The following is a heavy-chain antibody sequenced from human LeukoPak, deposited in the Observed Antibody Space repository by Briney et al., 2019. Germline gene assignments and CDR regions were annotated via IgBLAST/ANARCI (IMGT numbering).Heavy chain of an antibody. CDR2: IYYSGST. Sequence: SETLSLTCTVSGGSISSYYWSWIRQPPGKGLEWIGYIYYSGSTNYNPSLKSRVTISVDTSKNQFSLKLSSVTAADTAVYYCARALYGSGSYDLFDPWGQGTLVTVSS. V-gene: IGHV4-59*01. D-gene: IGHD3-10*01. CDR3: ARALYGSGSYDLFDP. J-gene: IGHJ5*02. CDR1: GGSISSYY.